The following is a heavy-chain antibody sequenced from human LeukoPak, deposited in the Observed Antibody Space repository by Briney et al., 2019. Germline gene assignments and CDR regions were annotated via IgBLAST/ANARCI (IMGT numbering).Heavy chain of an antibody. D-gene: IGHD2-2*01. CDR2: ILYNGKTT. Sequence: GGSLRLSCAASGFIFTSHGMHWVRQAPGKGLEWVALILYNGKTTHYAASVQGRFSISRDNSESTVSLHMNSLRAEDTAVYYCARDLADCSSTSCYFSDLDYWGQGTLVTVSS. CDR1: GFIFTSHG. V-gene: IGHV3-30*03. CDR3: ARDLADCSSTSCYFSDLDY. J-gene: IGHJ4*02.